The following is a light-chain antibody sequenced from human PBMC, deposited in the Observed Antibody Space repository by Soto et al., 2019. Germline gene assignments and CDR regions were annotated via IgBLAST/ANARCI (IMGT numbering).Light chain of an antibody. CDR2: DVT. V-gene: IGLV2-14*03. CDR3: SSFTSSSTYV. J-gene: IGLJ1*01. CDR1: SSYVGAYKF. Sequence: QSALTQPASVSGSPGQSITISCTGTSSYVGAYKFVSWYQHHPGKAPKLIIYDVTTRPSGVSNRFSGSKSGDTASLTISGLQSEDEADYYCSSFTSSSTYVFGTGTKVTVL.